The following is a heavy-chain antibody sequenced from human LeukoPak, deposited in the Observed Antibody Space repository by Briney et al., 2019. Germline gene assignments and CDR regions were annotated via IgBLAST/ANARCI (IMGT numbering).Heavy chain of an antibody. CDR2: TKPDGSAE. CDR3: ARGGGLNTNFDY. Sequence: PGGSLRLSCAASGFTFRNYWMGWVRQAPGRGLEWVANTKPDGSAEYHAASVRGRFTTSRDNANNLLHLQMNRLRAEDTAVYYCARGGGLNTNFDYWGQGTLVTVSS. D-gene: IGHD2-15*01. J-gene: IGHJ4*02. CDR1: GFTFRNYW. V-gene: IGHV3-7*01.